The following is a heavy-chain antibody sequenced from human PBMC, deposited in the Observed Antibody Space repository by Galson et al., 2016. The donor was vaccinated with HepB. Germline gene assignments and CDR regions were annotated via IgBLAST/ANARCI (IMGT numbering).Heavy chain of an antibody. D-gene: IGHD6-19*01. CDR1: GFTFSPYA. Sequence: SLRLSCAASGFTFSPYAMSWVRQAPGKGLEWVSGITGSSGTINYADSVKGRFTISRDNAKNTLYLQMNSLSAEDTAVYYCAKVPYNSAWYAGFDDWGLGTLVTVSS. CDR3: AKVPYNSAWYAGFDD. V-gene: IGHV3-23*01. J-gene: IGHJ4*02. CDR2: ITGSSGTI.